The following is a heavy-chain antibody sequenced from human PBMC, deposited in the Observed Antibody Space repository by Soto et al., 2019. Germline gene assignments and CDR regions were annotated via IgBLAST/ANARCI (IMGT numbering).Heavy chain of an antibody. CDR1: GDSVSSPYY. Sequence: QVQLQESGPGLVKPSGTLSLTCAVSGDSVSSPYYWCWVRQPPGKGLEWIGEVFHTGTTSYNPSLRSRVTISMDKSNNQFSLDLSSVTAAGTAVYYCARSAGWYAVHSWGPGPWSSFPQ. CDR3: ARSAGWYAVHS. D-gene: IGHD6-19*01. V-gene: IGHV4-4*02. J-gene: IGHJ4*02. CDR2: VFHTGTT.